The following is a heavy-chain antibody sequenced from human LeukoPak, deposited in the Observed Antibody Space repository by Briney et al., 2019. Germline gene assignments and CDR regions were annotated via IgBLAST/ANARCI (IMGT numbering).Heavy chain of an antibody. CDR2: IYYSGST. CDR1: GGSISSSSYY. D-gene: IGHD3-22*01. CDR3: ARESNYYDSRNAFDI. V-gene: IGHV4-39*07. J-gene: IGHJ3*02. Sequence: SETLSLTCTVSGGSISSSSYYWGWIRQPPGKGLEWIGSIYYSGSTYYNPSLKSRVTISVDTSKNQFSLKLSSVTAADTAVYYCARESNYYDSRNAFDIWGQGTMVTVSS.